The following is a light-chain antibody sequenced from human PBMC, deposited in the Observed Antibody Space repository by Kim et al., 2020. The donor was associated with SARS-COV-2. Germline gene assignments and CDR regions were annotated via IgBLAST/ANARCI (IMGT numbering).Light chain of an antibody. CDR1: QTVGSH. J-gene: IGKJ2*01. CDR2: SAS. Sequence: VSPVESATLSSRASQTVGSHLAWYQQRPDQAPRLLIFSASTRATGIPPRFRGSRSGTEFTLTISSLQSEDSAIYYCQHHNNWPPYTFGQGTKLEI. CDR3: QHHNNWPPYT. V-gene: IGKV3-15*01.